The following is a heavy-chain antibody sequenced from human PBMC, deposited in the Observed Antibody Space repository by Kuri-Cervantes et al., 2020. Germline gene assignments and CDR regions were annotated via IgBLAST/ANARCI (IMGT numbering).Heavy chain of an antibody. D-gene: IGHD3-3*01. Sequence: GESLKISCAASGFSFSSYAMSWVRQAPGKGLEWVSAISGSGGSTYYADSVKGRFTISRDNSKNTLYLQMNSLRAEDTAVYYCARDRYDFWSGYLYGITMVQGVIPLMDVWGKGTTVTVSS. V-gene: IGHV3-23*01. J-gene: IGHJ6*04. CDR3: ARDRYDFWSGYLYGITMVQGVIPLMDV. CDR2: ISGSGGST. CDR1: GFSFSSYA.